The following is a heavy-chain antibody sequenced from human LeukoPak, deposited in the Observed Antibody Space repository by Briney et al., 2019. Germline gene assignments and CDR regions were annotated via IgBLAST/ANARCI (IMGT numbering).Heavy chain of an antibody. V-gene: IGHV3-23*01. D-gene: IGHD4-17*01. Sequence: SGVSLRLSCAASGFTFSSYAMSWVRQAPGKGLEWVSAISGSGGSTYYADSVKGRFTISRDNSKNTLYLQMNSLRAEDTAVYYCAKDLSAYTTVVTRWLDYWGQGTLVTVFS. CDR1: GFTFSSYA. CDR3: AKDLSAYTTVVTRWLDY. CDR2: ISGSGGST. J-gene: IGHJ4*02.